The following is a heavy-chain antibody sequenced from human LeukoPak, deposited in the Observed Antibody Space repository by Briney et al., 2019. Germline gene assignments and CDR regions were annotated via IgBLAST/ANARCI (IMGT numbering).Heavy chain of an antibody. V-gene: IGHV1-46*01. Sequence: ASVKVSCKASGYTFTSYYMHWVRQAPGQGLEWMGIINPSGGSTSYAQKFQGRVTMTRDTSTSTVYMELSSLRSEDTAVYYCARDRVITANSSSWLGFDYWGQGTLVTVSS. CDR3: ARDRVITANSSSWLGFDY. CDR2: INPSGGST. D-gene: IGHD6-13*01. J-gene: IGHJ4*02. CDR1: GYTFTSYY.